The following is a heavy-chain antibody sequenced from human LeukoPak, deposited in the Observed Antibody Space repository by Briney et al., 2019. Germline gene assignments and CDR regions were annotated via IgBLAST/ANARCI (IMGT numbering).Heavy chain of an antibody. Sequence: ASVKVSCKASGYTFTGYYMHWVRQAPGQGLEWMGWINPNSGGTNYAQKFQGRVTMTRDTSISTAYMELSRLGSDDTAVYYCARDRLLWFGESTYYMDVWGKGTTVTISS. CDR1: GYTFTGYY. CDR2: INPNSGGT. J-gene: IGHJ6*03. CDR3: ARDRLLWFGESTYYMDV. D-gene: IGHD3-10*01. V-gene: IGHV1-2*02.